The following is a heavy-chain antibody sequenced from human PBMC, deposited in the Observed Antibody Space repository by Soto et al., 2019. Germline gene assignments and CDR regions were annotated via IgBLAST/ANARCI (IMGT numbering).Heavy chain of an antibody. D-gene: IGHD4-4*01. V-gene: IGHV4-34*01. CDR1: GGSFSGYY. Sequence: QVQLQQWGAGLLKPSETLSLTCAVYGGSFSGYYWSWIRQPPGKGLEWIGEINHSGSTNYNPSLKRRVTISVDTSKNQFSLKLSSVTAADTAVYYCARGPSNYRPHYYYYSYMDVWGKGTTVTVSS. CDR2: INHSGST. J-gene: IGHJ6*03. CDR3: ARGPSNYRPHYYYYSYMDV.